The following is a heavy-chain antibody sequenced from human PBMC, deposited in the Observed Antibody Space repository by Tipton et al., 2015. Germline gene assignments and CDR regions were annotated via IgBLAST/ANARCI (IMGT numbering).Heavy chain of an antibody. D-gene: IGHD5-24*01. Sequence: GLVKPSETLSLTCGVYGGSFSGYSWSWIRQPPGKGLEWIGYIYYSGITYYDPSLKSRLTISVDTSKNQFSLRLNSVTAADTAVYYCAGRNYQYYFDYWGQGTLVTVSS. CDR2: IYYSGIT. CDR1: GGSFSGYS. V-gene: IGHV4-59*06. J-gene: IGHJ4*02. CDR3: AGRNYQYYFDY.